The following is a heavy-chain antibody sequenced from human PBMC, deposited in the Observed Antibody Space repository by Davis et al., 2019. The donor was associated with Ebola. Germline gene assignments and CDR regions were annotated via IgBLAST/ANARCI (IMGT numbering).Heavy chain of an antibody. CDR3: ARNTSGFGYFDN. CDR2: IYYSGST. D-gene: IGHD6-19*01. J-gene: IGHJ4*02. CDR1: GASITTYS. V-gene: IGHV4-59*12. Sequence: PSETLSPTCPVSGASITTYSWAWTRQPPGKGLEWISTIYYSGSTYYNPALKSRLFISVDTSKNQFSLKLTSVSAADTAMYYCARNTSGFGYFDNWGQGIRVTVSA.